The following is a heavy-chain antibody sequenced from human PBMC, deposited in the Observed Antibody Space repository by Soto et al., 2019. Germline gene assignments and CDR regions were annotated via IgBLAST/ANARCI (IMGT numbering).Heavy chain of an antibody. Sequence: PGGSLRLSCAASGFTFSSYWMSWVRQAPGKGLEWVANIKQDGSEKYYVDSVKGRFTISRDNAKNSLYLQMNSLRAEDTAVYYCARAPTSYQLRQCFDYWGQGTLVTVSS. J-gene: IGHJ4*02. V-gene: IGHV3-7*01. CDR1: GFTFSSYW. D-gene: IGHD2-2*01. CDR3: ARAPTSYQLRQCFDY. CDR2: IKQDGSEK.